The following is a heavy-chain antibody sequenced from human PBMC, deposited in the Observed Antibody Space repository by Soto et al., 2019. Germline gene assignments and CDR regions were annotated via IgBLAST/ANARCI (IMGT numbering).Heavy chain of an antibody. V-gene: IGHV4-59*01. J-gene: IGHJ4*02. CDR2: IYYSGNT. Sequence: PSETLSLTCTVSGGSIRNYYWNWIRQPPGKGLEWIGYIYYSGNTNYNPSLKSRVTISVDTSKNQFSLKLSSVTAADTAVYYCARDRYYDSSGYFDYWGQGTLVTVSS. CDR1: GGSIRNYY. CDR3: ARDRYYDSSGYFDY. D-gene: IGHD3-22*01.